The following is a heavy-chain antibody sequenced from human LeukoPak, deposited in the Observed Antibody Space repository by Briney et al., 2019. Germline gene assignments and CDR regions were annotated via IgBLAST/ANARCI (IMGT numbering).Heavy chain of an antibody. V-gene: IGHV4-59*01. D-gene: IGHD1-26*01. Sequence: SETLSLTCTVSGGSINSYYWNWIRRPPGKGLEWIGYIYYNGNTNYSPSLKSRVTMSVDTSKNLFSLKVSSVTAADTAVYYCARGRSNYYGMDVWGQGTTVTDSS. CDR1: GGSINSYY. CDR2: IYYNGNT. CDR3: ARGRSNYYGMDV. J-gene: IGHJ6*02.